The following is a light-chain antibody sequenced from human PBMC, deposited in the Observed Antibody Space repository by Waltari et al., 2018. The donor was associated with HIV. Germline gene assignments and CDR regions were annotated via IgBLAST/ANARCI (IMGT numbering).Light chain of an antibody. V-gene: IGLV1-47*01. CDR1: SSNIGSNY. Sequence: QSVLTQPPSASGTPGQRVTISCSGSSSNIGSNYVYWYQQLPGTAPKLLIYRNNQRPSGVPDRCSGSKSGTSASLAISGLRSEDEADYYCAAWDDSLSGRVFCGGTKLTVL. J-gene: IGLJ3*02. CDR3: AAWDDSLSGRV. CDR2: RNN.